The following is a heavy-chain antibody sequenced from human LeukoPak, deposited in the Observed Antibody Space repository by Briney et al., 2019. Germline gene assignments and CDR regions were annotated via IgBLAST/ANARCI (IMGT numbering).Heavy chain of an antibody. CDR3: AREKTIGVRGTDWEY. CDR2: ISGSGSTI. V-gene: IGHV3-11*01. Sequence: GGSLRLSCAASRFTFSDYYMSWIRQAPGKGLEWVSYISGSGSTIYYADSVKGRFTISRDNAKNSLYLQMNSLRAEDTAVYYCAREKTIGVRGTDWEYWGQGTLVTVSS. CDR1: RFTFSDYY. D-gene: IGHD3-10*01. J-gene: IGHJ4*02.